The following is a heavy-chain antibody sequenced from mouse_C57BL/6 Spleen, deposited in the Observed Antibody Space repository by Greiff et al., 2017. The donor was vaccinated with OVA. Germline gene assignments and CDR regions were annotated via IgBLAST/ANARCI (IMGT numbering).Heavy chain of an antibody. J-gene: IGHJ4*01. D-gene: IGHD3-1*01. CDR3: ARHGGYGGIVDY. V-gene: IGHV2-6-1*01. Sequence: VMLVESGPGLVAPSQSLSITCTVSGFSLTSYGVHWVRQPPGQGLEWLVVIWSDGSTTYNSALKSRLSISKDNSKSQVFLKMNSLQTDDTAMYYCARHGGYGGIVDYWGQGTSVTVSS. CDR2: IWSDGST. CDR1: GFSLTSYG.